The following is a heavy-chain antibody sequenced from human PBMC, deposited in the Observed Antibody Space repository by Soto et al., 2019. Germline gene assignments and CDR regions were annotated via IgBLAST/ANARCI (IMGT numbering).Heavy chain of an antibody. D-gene: IGHD3-10*01. CDR3: VNAGGSGSDSLVGMDV. CDR2: ISYDGSNK. V-gene: IGHV3-30*18. Sequence: TGGSLRLSCAASGFTFSSYGMHWVRQAPGKGLEWVAVISYDGSNKYYADSVKGRFTISRDNSKNTLYLQMNSLRAEDTAVYYGVNAGGSGSDSLVGMDVWGQGTTVTVSS. J-gene: IGHJ6*02. CDR1: GFTFSSYG.